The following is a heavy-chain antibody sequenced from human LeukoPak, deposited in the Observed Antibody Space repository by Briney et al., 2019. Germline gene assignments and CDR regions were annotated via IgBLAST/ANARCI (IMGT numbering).Heavy chain of an antibody. J-gene: IGHJ4*02. Sequence: ASVKVSCKGSGHTFTSYDINWVRQATGQGLEWMGWISPNSGDTGYAQKFQGRITITRNTPLSTVYMELNSLRSEDTAVYYCARTPPGGDVDHWGEGTLVTVSS. CDR3: ARTPPGGDVDH. V-gene: IGHV1-8*01. CDR2: ISPNSGDT. CDR1: GHTFTSYD. D-gene: IGHD3-16*01.